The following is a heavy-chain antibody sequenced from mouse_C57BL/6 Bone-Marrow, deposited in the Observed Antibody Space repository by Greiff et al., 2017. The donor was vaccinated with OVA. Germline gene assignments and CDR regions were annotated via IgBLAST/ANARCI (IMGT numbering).Heavy chain of an antibody. CDR2: ISYDGSN. CDR1: GYSITSGYY. CDR3: SYDHYAMDY. J-gene: IGHJ4*01. D-gene: IGHD2-12*01. Sequence: VQLKESGPGLVKPSQSLSLTCSVTGYSITSGYYWNWIRQFPGNKLEWMGYISYDGSNNYNPSLKNRISITRDTSKNQFFLKLNSVTTEDTATYYCSYDHYAMDYWGQGTSVTVSS. V-gene: IGHV3-6*01.